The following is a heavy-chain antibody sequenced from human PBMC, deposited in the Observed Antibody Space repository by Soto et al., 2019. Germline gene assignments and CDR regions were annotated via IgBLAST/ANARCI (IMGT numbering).Heavy chain of an antibody. V-gene: IGHV4-59*05. J-gene: IGHJ5*02. Sequence: PETLSLTCTVSGGSISSYYWSWIRQPPGKGLEWIGSIYHTGNAYYNPSLKSRVTISVDTSKNQFSLKLTSVTAADAALYYCARDFFDSRDYTTNWFDPWGQGTLVTVS. CDR1: GGSISSYY. CDR3: ARDFFDSRDYTTNWFDP. D-gene: IGHD3-22*01. CDR2: IYHTGNA.